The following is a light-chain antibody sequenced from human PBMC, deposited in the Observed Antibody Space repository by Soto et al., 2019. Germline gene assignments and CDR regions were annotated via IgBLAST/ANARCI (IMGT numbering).Light chain of an antibody. CDR3: QQHGSSQHT. Sequence: EILLTQSPGTLSLSPGERATLSCRASQSVNNNYLAWYQQKPGQAPRLLIYGASSRATGIPERFSGSRSGTDFTLTIIRMEPDDYAVYYCQQHGSSQHTFGQGTKLEIK. CDR1: QSVNNNY. CDR2: GAS. J-gene: IGKJ2*01. V-gene: IGKV3-20*01.